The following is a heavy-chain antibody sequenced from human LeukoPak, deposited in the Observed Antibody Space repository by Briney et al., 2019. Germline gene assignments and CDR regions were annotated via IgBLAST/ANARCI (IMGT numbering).Heavy chain of an antibody. CDR3: AREVERFGDSPYYFDY. D-gene: IGHD3-10*01. V-gene: IGHV1-2*02. CDR2: INPNSGGT. J-gene: IGHJ4*02. Sequence: ASVKVSCKASGYTFTGYYMHWVRQAPGQGLEWMGWINPNSGGTNYAQNLQGRVTMTTDTSTSTAYMELRSLRSDDTAVYYCAREVERFGDSPYYFDYWGQGTLVTVSS. CDR1: GYTFTGYY.